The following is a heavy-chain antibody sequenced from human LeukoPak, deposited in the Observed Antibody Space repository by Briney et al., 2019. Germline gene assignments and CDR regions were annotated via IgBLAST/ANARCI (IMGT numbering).Heavy chain of an antibody. Sequence: PGGSLRLSCAPPGYTLADSAVQWVRQALGKGLGWVSGPRWNSGSIGYAGSVTVRFTISRDNAKNSLSLQMNRLRAEDTALYYCAKDGIAVAAPAESFQHWGQGTLVTVSS. CDR3: AKDGIAVAAPAESFQH. J-gene: IGHJ1*01. CDR1: GYTLADSA. D-gene: IGHD6-19*01. V-gene: IGHV3-9*01. CDR2: PRWNSGSI.